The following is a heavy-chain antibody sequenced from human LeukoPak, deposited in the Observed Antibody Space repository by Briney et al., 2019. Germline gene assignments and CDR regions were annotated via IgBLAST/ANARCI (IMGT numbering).Heavy chain of an antibody. V-gene: IGHV1-2*02. D-gene: IGHD5-12*01. CDR2: INPNSGGT. CDR3: ARDGGYDFGGAFDI. CDR1: GYTFTDYY. J-gene: IGHJ3*02. Sequence: ASMRVSCKTSGYTFTDYYMHWVRQAPGQGLEWMGWINPNSGGTNYAQKFQGRVTMTRDTSISTAYMELSRLRSDDTAVYYCARDGGYDFGGAFDIWGQGTMVTVSS.